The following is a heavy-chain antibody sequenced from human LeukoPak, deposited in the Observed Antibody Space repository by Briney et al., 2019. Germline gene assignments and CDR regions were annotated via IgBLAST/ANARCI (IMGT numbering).Heavy chain of an antibody. V-gene: IGHV3-15*01. Sequence: PGGSLRLSCVGSGFTFSNAWVSWVRLTPEKGLEWLGRAKSETDGGTIDHAAPVNGRFNISRDDSSNTVFLQMSGLKIEDTAVYYCTIDRLFFQFWGQGSLVTVS. CDR1: GFTFSNAW. CDR2: AKSETDGGTI. CDR3: TIDRLFFQF. J-gene: IGHJ4*02. D-gene: IGHD3-3*01.